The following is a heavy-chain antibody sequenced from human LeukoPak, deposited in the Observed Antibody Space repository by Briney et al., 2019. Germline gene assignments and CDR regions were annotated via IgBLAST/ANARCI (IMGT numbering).Heavy chain of an antibody. Sequence: KGGESLKISCKGSGYSFTSYWIGWVRQMPGKGLEWMGFIYPGDSDTRYSPSFQGQVTISADKSISTAYLQWSTLKASDTAIYYCARGESDFDYWGQETLVTVSS. CDR3: ARGESDFDY. V-gene: IGHV5-51*01. J-gene: IGHJ4*02. CDR1: GYSFTSYW. D-gene: IGHD3-16*01. CDR2: IYPGDSDT.